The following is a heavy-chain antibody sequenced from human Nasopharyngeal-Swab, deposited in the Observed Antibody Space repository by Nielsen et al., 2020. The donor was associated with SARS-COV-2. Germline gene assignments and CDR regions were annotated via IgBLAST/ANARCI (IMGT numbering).Heavy chain of an antibody. J-gene: IGHJ4*02. CDR3: ARGADSSGYSMYYFDY. D-gene: IGHD3-22*01. CDR2: IYYSGST. CDR1: GGSISSYY. Sequence: SETLSLTCTVSGGSISSYYWSWIRQPPGKGLEWIGYIYYSGSTNYNPSLKNRVTISVDTSKNQFSLKLSSVTAADTAVYYCARGADSSGYSMYYFDYWGQGTLVTVSS. V-gene: IGHV4-59*01.